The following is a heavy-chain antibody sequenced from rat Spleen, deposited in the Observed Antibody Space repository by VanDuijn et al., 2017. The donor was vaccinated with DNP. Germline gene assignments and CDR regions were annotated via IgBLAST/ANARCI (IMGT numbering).Heavy chain of an antibody. CDR1: GYSITSNY. V-gene: IGHV3-1*01. J-gene: IGHJ4*01. CDR3: ARWPGYNPPYAMDA. CDR2: ISYSGST. D-gene: IGHD1-4*01. Sequence: EVQLRESGPGLVKPSQSLSLTCSVTGYSITSNYWAWIRKFPGNKMEWIGRISYSGSTGYNPSLKSRISITRDTSKNQLFLQVNSVTTEDTATYYCARWPGYNPPYAMDAWGQGTSVTVSS.